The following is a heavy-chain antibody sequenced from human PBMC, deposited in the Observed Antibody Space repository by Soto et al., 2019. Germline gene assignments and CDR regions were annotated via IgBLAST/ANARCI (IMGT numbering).Heavy chain of an antibody. D-gene: IGHD6-19*01. Sequence: SLRLSCTASGFTFGDYAMSWVRQAPGKGLEWVGFIRSKAYGGTTEYAASVKGRFTISRDDSKSIAYLQMNSLKTEDTAVYYCTRELVAGKYYYYYYGMDVWGQGTTVTVSS. CDR3: TRELVAGKYYYYYYGMDV. V-gene: IGHV3-49*04. CDR2: IRSKAYGGTT. CDR1: GFTFGDYA. J-gene: IGHJ6*02.